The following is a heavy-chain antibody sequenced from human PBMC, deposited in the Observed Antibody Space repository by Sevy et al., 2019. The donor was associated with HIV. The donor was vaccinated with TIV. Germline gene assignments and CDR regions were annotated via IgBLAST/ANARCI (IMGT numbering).Heavy chain of an antibody. V-gene: IGHV3-21*01. CDR1: GFTFSSYS. CDR3: AREAYSNLFYFDS. CDR2: ISSSRSYI. Sequence: GGSLRLSCAASGFTFSSYSMNWVRQAPGKGLEWVSSISSSRSYIYYADSVKGRFTISRDNAKNSLYLQMNGLRAEDTAIYYSAREAYSNLFYFDSWGQGTLVTVSS. D-gene: IGHD2-21*01. J-gene: IGHJ4*02.